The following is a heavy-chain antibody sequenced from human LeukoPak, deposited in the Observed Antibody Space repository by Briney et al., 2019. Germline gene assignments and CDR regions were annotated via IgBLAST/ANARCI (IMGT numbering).Heavy chain of an antibody. Sequence: GGSLRLSCAASGFTFSSYAMHWVRQAPGKGLEWVAVISYDGSNKYYADSVKGRFTISRDNSKNTLYLQMNSLRAEDTAVYYCARDLRPYYYDSSDAFDIWGQGTMVTVSS. J-gene: IGHJ3*02. CDR3: ARDLRPYYYDSSDAFDI. V-gene: IGHV3-30-3*01. CDR2: ISYDGSNK. D-gene: IGHD3-22*01. CDR1: GFTFSSYA.